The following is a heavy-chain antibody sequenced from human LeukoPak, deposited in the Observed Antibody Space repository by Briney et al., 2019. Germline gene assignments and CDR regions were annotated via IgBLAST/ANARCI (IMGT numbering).Heavy chain of an antibody. J-gene: IGHJ4*02. Sequence: ASVKVSCKVSGYTLTELSMHWVRQAPGKGLEWMGGFDPEDGETIYAQKFQGRVTMTEDTSTDTAYMELSSLRSEDTAVYYCARAVRKYCSGGSCYTYYFDYWGQGTLVTVSS. CDR1: GYTLTELS. V-gene: IGHV1-24*01. D-gene: IGHD2-15*01. CDR2: FDPEDGET. CDR3: ARAVRKYCSGGSCYTYYFDY.